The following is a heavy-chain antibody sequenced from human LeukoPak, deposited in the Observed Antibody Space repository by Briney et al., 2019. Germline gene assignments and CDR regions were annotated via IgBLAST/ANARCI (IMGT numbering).Heavy chain of an antibody. CDR2: IHYTGST. D-gene: IGHD2-21*01. V-gene: IGHV4-59*01. CDR1: GPSIRGNF. Sequence: SETLSLPCSVSGPSIRGNFWSWLRQPPGKALDDIGCIHYTGSTNYNPSLKNRVAISVDTSKNQFPLNLTSVTAADTALYYCARGGETDLNWFDLWGQGTVVTVSS. J-gene: IGHJ5*02. CDR3: ARGGETDLNWFDL.